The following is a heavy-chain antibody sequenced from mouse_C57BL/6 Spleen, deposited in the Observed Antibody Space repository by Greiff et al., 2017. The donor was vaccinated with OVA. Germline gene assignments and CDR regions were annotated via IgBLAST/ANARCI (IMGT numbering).Heavy chain of an antibody. CDR3: ARDKITTVANYFDY. J-gene: IGHJ2*01. V-gene: IGHV5-4*01. D-gene: IGHD1-1*01. CDR2: ISDGGSYT. CDR1: GFTFSSYA. Sequence: EVQLVESGGGLVKPGGSLKLSRAASGFTFSSYAMSWVRQTPEKRLEWVATISDGGSYTYYPDNVKGRFTISRDNAKNNLYLQMSHLKSEDTAMYYCARDKITTVANYFDYWGQGTTLTVSS.